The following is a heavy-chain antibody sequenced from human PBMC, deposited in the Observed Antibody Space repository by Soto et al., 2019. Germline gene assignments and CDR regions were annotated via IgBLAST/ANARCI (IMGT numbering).Heavy chain of an antibody. J-gene: IGHJ4*02. D-gene: IGHD2-15*01. Sequence: GGSLRLSCAASGFSSSDYWMSWVRQAPGGGLEWVAHIIQDGRAIYYVDSVRGRFTISRDSAGNSVFLEMHRLRVEDTAVYYCARGGELSLLPLDYWGLGTLVTVSS. CDR2: IIQDGRAI. CDR1: GFSSSDYW. V-gene: IGHV3-7*03. CDR3: ARGGELSLLPLDY.